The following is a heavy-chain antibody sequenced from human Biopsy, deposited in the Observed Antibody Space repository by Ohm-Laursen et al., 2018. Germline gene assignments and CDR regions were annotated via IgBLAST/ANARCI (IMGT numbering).Heavy chain of an antibody. CDR3: ATRVTPVTTLYYYAMDV. CDR2: VMPIFGTA. Sequence: SVKVSCKTSGVTFNSYAISWVRQAPGQGLEWMGGVMPIFGTANYAQKFQGRVTTTADKSTSTAHLDLSSLRSEDTAVYYCATRVTPVTTLYYYAMDVWGQGTTVTVSS. CDR1: GVTFNSYA. D-gene: IGHD4-17*01. J-gene: IGHJ6*02. V-gene: IGHV1-69*06.